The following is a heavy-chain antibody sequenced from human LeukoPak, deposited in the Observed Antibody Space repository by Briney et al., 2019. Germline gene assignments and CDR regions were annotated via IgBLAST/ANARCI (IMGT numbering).Heavy chain of an antibody. V-gene: IGHV4-30-2*01. Sequence: SETLSLTCAVSGGSISSGGYSWSWIRQPPGKDLEWIGYIYHSGSTYYNPSLRSRVTISVDRSKNQFSLKLSSVTAADTAVYYCARDYYDSSGYYSGFDYWGQGTLVTVSS. D-gene: IGHD3-22*01. CDR2: IYHSGST. J-gene: IGHJ4*02. CDR1: GGSISSGGYS. CDR3: ARDYYDSSGYYSGFDY.